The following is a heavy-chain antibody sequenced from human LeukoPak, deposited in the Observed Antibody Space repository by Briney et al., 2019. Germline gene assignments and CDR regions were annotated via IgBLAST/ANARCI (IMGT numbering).Heavy chain of an antibody. J-gene: IGHJ4*02. Sequence: GGSLKLSCTASGFTFSGSAMHWVRQASGKGLEWVGRIRSKANSYATTYGASVKGRFNISRDDSKNTAYLQMNSLKAEDTAVYYCTRNAGGQGGNYWGQGTLVTVSS. D-gene: IGHD3-16*01. CDR3: TRNAGGQGGNY. CDR1: GFTFSGSA. V-gene: IGHV3-73*01. CDR2: IRSKANSYAT.